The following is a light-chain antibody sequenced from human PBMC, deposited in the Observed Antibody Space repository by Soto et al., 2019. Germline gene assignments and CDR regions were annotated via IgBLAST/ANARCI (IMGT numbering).Light chain of an antibody. V-gene: IGLV2-11*01. CDR3: CSYAGSYTWV. CDR1: SSDVGGYNY. CDR2: DVS. Sequence: QSAPTQPRSVSGSPGQSVTMSCTGTSSDVGGYNYVSWYQQHPGKAPKLMIYDVSKRPSGVPDRFSGSKSGNTASLTISGLQAEDEADYYCCSYAGSYTWVFGGGTKVTVL. J-gene: IGLJ3*02.